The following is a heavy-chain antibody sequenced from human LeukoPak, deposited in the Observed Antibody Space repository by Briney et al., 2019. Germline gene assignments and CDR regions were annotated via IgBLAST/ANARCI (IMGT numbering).Heavy chain of an antibody. D-gene: IGHD2-8*01. CDR2: INPNSGGT. J-gene: IGHJ5*02. V-gene: IGHV1-2*02. CDR1: GYTFTGYY. Sequence: ASVKVSCKASGYTFTGYYMHWVRQAPGQGLEWMGWINPNSGGTNYAQKFQGRVTMTRDTSISTAYMELSRLRSDDTAVYYCARDLTDCTNGVCYTWFDPGAREPWSPSPQ. CDR3: ARDLTDCTNGVCYTWFDP.